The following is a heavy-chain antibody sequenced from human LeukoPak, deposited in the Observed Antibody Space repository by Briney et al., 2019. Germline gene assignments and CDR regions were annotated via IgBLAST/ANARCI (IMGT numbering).Heavy chain of an antibody. CDR2: IGTAGDT. V-gene: IGHV3-13*01. CDR1: GFTFSSYD. J-gene: IGHJ6*02. CDR3: ARVGRSYYYDSSGTKEYYYGMDV. Sequence: PGGSLRLSCAASGFTFSSYDMHWVRQATGKGLEWVSAIGTAGDTYYPGSVKGRFTISRENAKNSLYLQMNSLRAGDTAVYYCARVGRSYYYDSSGTKEYYYGMDVWGQGTTVTVSS. D-gene: IGHD3-22*01.